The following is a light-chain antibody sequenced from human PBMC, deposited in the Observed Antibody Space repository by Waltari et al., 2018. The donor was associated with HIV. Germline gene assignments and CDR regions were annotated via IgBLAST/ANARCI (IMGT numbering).Light chain of an antibody. CDR1: QSVSSN. V-gene: IGKV3-15*01. CDR2: GAS. CDR3: QQYNNWPVQYT. J-gene: IGKJ2*01. Sequence: EMVMTQSPATLSVSPGGRATLSCRPSQSVSSNLTWYQQKPGQAPRLLIYGASTRATDIAARFSGSGSGTEFSLTISSLQSEDFAVYYCQQYNNWPVQYTFGQGTKLEIK.